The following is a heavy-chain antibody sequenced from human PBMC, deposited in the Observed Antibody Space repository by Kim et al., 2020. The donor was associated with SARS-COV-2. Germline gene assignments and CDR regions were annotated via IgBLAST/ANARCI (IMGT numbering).Heavy chain of an antibody. Sequence: GGSLRLSCAASGFTFSDYYMSWIRQAPGKGLEWVAYISSSGSTIYYADSVKGRFTISRDNAKNSLYLQMNSLRAEDTAVYYCARDAGHITIFGVVTTYYFDYWGQGTLVTVSS. CDR2: ISSSGSTI. J-gene: IGHJ4*02. V-gene: IGHV3-11*01. CDR3: ARDAGHITIFGVVTTYYFDY. D-gene: IGHD3-3*01. CDR1: GFTFSDYY.